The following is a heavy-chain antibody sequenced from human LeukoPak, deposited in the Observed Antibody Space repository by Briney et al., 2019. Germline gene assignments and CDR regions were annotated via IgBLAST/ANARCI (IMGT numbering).Heavy chain of an antibody. D-gene: IGHD2-15*01. CDR1: GFIFSNYW. V-gene: IGHV3-7*03. J-gene: IGHJ6*03. CDR3: AKAAVAATPSYYYYMDV. CDR2: IKQGGSEK. Sequence: GGSLRLSCAASGFIFSNYWMSWVRQVPGKGLEWVAGIKQGGSEKYYADSVKGRFTISRDNAKNSLYLQMNSLRAEDTALYYCAKAAVAATPSYYYYMDVWGKGTTVTISS.